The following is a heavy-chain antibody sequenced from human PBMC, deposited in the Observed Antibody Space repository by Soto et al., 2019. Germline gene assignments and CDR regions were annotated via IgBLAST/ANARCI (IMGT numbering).Heavy chain of an antibody. V-gene: IGHV1-8*01. CDR1: GYSFTSYG. CDR3: ARGGRLETDY. J-gene: IGHJ4*02. Sequence: GASVKVSCKASGYSFTSYGISWVRQAPGQGLEWMGWITPFNGNTRYAQKFQGRVTMTTNTSISTAYMELSSLRSEDTAVYYCARGGRLETDYWGQGTLVTVSS. CDR2: ITPFNGNT. D-gene: IGHD1-1*01.